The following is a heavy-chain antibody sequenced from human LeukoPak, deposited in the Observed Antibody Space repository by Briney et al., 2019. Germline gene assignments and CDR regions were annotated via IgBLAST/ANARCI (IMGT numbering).Heavy chain of an antibody. V-gene: IGHV4-59*01. Sequence: ASETLSLTCTVSGVSISSYHGSWLPQPPGKGLEGIGYIYYSRSTNYNPSLKSRVTISVDTSKNQFSLKLSSVPAADTAVYYCARGSYGPSFDSSGQGTLVTVSS. CDR1: GVSISSYH. D-gene: IGHD5-18*01. CDR3: ARGSYGPSFDS. CDR2: IYYSRST. J-gene: IGHJ4*02.